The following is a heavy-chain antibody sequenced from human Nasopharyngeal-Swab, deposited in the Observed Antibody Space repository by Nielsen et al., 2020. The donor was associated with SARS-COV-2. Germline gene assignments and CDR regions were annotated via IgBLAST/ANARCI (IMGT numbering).Heavy chain of an antibody. Sequence: GGSLRLSCAASGFTFSNFAMSWVRQAPGKGLEWVSSISSSSSYIYYADSVKGRFTISRDNAKNSLYLQMNSLRAEDTAVYYCARDTSTVTNVGGMDVWGQGTTVTVSS. V-gene: IGHV3-21*01. CDR1: GFTFSNFA. CDR3: ARDTSTVTNVGGMDV. J-gene: IGHJ6*02. CDR2: ISSSSSYI. D-gene: IGHD4-17*01.